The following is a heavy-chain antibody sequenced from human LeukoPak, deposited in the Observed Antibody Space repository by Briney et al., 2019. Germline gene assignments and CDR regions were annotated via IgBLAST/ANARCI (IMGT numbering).Heavy chain of an antibody. V-gene: IGHV3-7*01. Sequence: GGSLRLSCAASVFIYRRYWMAWLRQAPGRGLEWVANIKHNGDDLNYVDSVEGRFTISRDNAQNSLYLHMTSLRAEDTAVYYCARELRTFDAWGQGALVTASS. CDR1: VFIYRRYW. CDR3: ARELRTFDA. J-gene: IGHJ4*02. CDR2: IKHNGDDL. D-gene: IGHD3-16*01.